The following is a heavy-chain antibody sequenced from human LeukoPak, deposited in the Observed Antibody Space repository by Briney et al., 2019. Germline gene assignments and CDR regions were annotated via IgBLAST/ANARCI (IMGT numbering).Heavy chain of an antibody. CDR3: ARGRQLDAFDY. CDR1: GGSFSGYY. J-gene: IGHJ4*02. V-gene: IGHV4-34*01. D-gene: IGHD1-1*01. CDR2: TNHSGST. Sequence: SETLSLTCAVYGGSFSGYYWSWIRQPPGKGLEWIGETNHSGSTNYNPSLKSRVTISVDTSKNQFSLKLSSVTAADTAVYYCARGRQLDAFDYWGQGTLVTVSS.